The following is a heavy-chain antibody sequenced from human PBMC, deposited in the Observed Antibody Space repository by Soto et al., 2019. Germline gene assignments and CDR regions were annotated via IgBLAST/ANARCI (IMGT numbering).Heavy chain of an antibody. D-gene: IGHD2-2*01. V-gene: IGHV1-69*13. J-gene: IGHJ6*02. Sequence: SVKVSCKASGGTFSSYAISWVRQAPGQGLEWMGGIIPIFGTANYAQKFQGRVTITADESTSTAYMELSSLRSEDTAVYYCASRGGCRSTSCYGSYGMDVWGQGTTVPVSS. CDR3: ASRGGCRSTSCYGSYGMDV. CDR1: GGTFSSYA. CDR2: IIPIFGTA.